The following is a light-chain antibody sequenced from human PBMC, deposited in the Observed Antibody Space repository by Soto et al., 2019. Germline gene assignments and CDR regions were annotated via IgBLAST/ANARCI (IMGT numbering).Light chain of an antibody. CDR1: TSDVGKYNL. J-gene: IGLJ2*01. CDR2: EDI. CDR3: SSYAGGTGVV. Sequence: QSALTQPVSVSASPGQSITISCTGTTSDVGKYNLVSWYQQHPGKAPKLMIYEDIERPSGVSNRFSGSKSGNTASLTISGLQTEDEADYYCSSYAGGTGVVFGGGTQLTVL. V-gene: IGLV2-23*01.